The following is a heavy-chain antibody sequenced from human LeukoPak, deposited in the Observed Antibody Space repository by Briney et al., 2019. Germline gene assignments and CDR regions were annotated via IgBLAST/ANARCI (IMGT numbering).Heavy chain of an antibody. V-gene: IGHV3-23*01. D-gene: IGHD6-13*01. CDR1: GFTFSSYA. J-gene: IGHJ4*02. CDR2: ISGSGGST. Sequence: GGSLRLSCAASGFTFSSYAMSWVRQAPGKGLEWVSAISGSGGSTYYADSVKGRFTISRDNSKNTLYLQMNSLRAEDTAVYYCANPSRSRWYYFDYWGQGTLVTVSS. CDR3: ANPSRSRWYYFDY.